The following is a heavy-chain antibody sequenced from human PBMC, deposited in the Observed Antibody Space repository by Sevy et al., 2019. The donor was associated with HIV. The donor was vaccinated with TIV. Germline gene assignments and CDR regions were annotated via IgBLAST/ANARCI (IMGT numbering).Heavy chain of an antibody. D-gene: IGHD3-10*01. V-gene: IGHV3-30*18. J-gene: IGHJ6*02. CDR2: ISYDGSNK. CDR1: GFTFSSYG. CDR3: AKCEKGLLWLVDV. Sequence: GGSLRLSCAASGFTFSSYGMHWVRQAPGKGLEWVAVISYDGSNKYYADSVKGRFTISRDNSKNTLYLQMNSLRAEDTAVYYCAKCEKGLLWLVDVWGQGTTVTVSS.